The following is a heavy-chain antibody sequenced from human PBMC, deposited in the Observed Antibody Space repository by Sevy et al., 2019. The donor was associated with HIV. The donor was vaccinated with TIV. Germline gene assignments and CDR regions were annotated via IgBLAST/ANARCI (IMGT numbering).Heavy chain of an antibody. J-gene: IGHJ3*02. D-gene: IGHD2-15*01. CDR1: GFTFSSYT. CDR3: ARDASPYCSGGRCYFDAFDI. V-gene: IGHV3-48*01. Sequence: GGSLRLSCAASGFTFSSYTMNWVRQAPGEGLKWVSYISTTSIITYYADSVRGRFTISRDNAKNSLYLQMNSLRAEDTAVYYCARDASPYCSGGRCYFDAFDIWGQGTMVTVSS. CDR2: ISTTSIIT.